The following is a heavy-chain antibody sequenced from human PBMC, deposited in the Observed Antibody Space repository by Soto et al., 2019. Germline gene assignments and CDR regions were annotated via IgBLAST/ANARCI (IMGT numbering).Heavy chain of an antibody. J-gene: IGHJ6*02. CDR1: GGSISSYY. CDR3: ARAAYSTYYYYYGMDV. CDR2: IYYSGST. V-gene: IGHV4-59*01. D-gene: IGHD6-13*01. Sequence: SETLSLTCTVSGGSISSYYWSWIRQPPGKGLEWIGYIYYSGSTNYNPSLKSRVTISVDTSKNQFSLKLSSVTAADTAVYYCARAAYSTYYYYYGMDVWGQGTTVTVSS.